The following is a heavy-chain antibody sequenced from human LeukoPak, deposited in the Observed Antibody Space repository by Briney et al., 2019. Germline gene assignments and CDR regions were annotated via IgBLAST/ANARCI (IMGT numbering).Heavy chain of an antibody. CDR3: ARDVTQYYDFWSGYYTFGAFDI. Sequence: SVKVSCKASGYTFTSYGISWVRQAPGQGLEWMGWISAYNGNTNYAQKLQGRVTMTTDTSTSTAYMELRSLRSDDTAVYYCARDVTQYYDFWSGYYTFGAFDIWGQGTMVTVSS. D-gene: IGHD3-3*01. V-gene: IGHV1-18*01. CDR1: GYTFTSYG. J-gene: IGHJ3*02. CDR2: ISAYNGNT.